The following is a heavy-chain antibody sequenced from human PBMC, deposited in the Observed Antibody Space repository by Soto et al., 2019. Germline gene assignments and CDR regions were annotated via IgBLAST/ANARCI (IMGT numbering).Heavy chain of an antibody. CDR3: ASAKVAGDALRDRSFDF. V-gene: IGHV3-72*01. J-gene: IGHJ2*01. CDR1: GFTFSDHF. Sequence: EVQLVESGGGLVQPGGSLRLSCVASGFTFSDHFMDWVRQAPGKGLEWIGRAKTSAFYHATQYAASVEGRFTVSRDDTANSFYLEMHTQQTDDTVVYYCASAKVAGDALRDRSFDFWGRGTLVTVSS. CDR2: AKTSAFYHAT. D-gene: IGHD6-19*01.